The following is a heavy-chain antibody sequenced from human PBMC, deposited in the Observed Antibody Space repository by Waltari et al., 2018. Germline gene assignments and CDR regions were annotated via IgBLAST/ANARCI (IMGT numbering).Heavy chain of an antibody. CDR3: VGSTYPFDC. CDR1: GFTFGIYW. J-gene: IGHJ4*02. Sequence: QLVESGGGLVQPGGSLSRSCAAAGFTFGIYWMHWVRQVPGKGLMWVSRINTDGTNTAYADSVKGRFTISRDNARNTLFLQMNSLRPEDTAVYYCVGSTYPFDCWGQGTLVTVSS. CDR2: INTDGTNT. D-gene: IGHD2-2*01. V-gene: IGHV3-74*01.